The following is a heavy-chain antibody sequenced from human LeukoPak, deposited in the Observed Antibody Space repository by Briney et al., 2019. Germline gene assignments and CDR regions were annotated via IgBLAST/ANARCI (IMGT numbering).Heavy chain of an antibody. CDR1: GGSISSYY. D-gene: IGHD3-3*01. CDR3: ARAGYELPGAPNDY. CDR2: IYTSGST. J-gene: IGHJ4*02. Sequence: PSETLSLTCTVSGGSISSYYWSWIRRPAGKGLEWIGRIYTSGSTYYNSSLKSRVNMSVDTSRNQFSLKVTSVTAADTAVYYCARAGYELPGAPNDYWGQGTLVTVSS. V-gene: IGHV4-4*07.